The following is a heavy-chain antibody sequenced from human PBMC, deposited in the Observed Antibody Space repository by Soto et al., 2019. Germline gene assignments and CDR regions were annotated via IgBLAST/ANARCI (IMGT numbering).Heavy chain of an antibody. Sequence: SETLSLTCAVYGGSFSGYYWSWIRQPPGKGLEWIGEINHSGSTNYNPSLKSRVTISVDTSKNQFSLKLSSVTAADTAVYYCARGRGSSSKKDYYYYGMDVWGQGTTVTVSS. J-gene: IGHJ6*02. CDR3: ARGRGSSSKKDYYYYGMDV. CDR1: GGSFSGYY. CDR2: INHSGST. V-gene: IGHV4-34*01. D-gene: IGHD6-6*01.